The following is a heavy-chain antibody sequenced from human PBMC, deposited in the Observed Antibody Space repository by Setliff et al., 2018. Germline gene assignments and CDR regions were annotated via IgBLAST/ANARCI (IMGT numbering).Heavy chain of an antibody. CDR2: IYVTEST. D-gene: IGHD3-16*01. V-gene: IGHV4-4*07. J-gene: IGHJ4*02. Sequence: SETLSLTCTVSGDSISNYYWNWIRQPAGKGLEWIGRIYVTESTKYNPSLKSRVTLSIXXXKNXXXXXXXXXXXXXXAVYYCRLWSHDYHNDYWGQGTVVTVSS. CDR3: RLWSHDYHNDY. CDR1: GDSISNYY.